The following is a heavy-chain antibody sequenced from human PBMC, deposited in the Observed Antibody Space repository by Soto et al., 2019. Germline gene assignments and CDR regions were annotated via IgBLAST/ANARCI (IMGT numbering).Heavy chain of an antibody. J-gene: IGHJ4*02. CDR2: INHSGST. CDR3: ASAVRMEHIEAS. Sequence: QVQLQQWGAGLLKPSETLSLTCAVYGGSFSGYYWSWIRQPPGKGLEWIGEINHSGSTNYNPSLKSRVTLSVDTSKHQFSLKLSSVTAADTAVYYCASAVRMEHIEASWGQGTLVTVSS. V-gene: IGHV4-34*01. CDR1: GGSFSGYY. D-gene: IGHD2-21*01.